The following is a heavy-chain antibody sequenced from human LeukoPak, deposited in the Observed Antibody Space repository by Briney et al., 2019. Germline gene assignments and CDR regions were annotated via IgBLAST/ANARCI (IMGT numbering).Heavy chain of an antibody. D-gene: IGHD2-2*01. CDR3: ARAGTCSSTSCDGGIEY. CDR1: GLTFSTSG. J-gene: IGHJ4*02. V-gene: IGHV3-21*06. Sequence: PGGSLRLSCTASGLTFSTSGFNWVRQAPGKGLEWVASIGPTGSDRYHADSIKGRFTISRDNANNFLYLQMDSLRVEDTAVYYCARAGTCSSTSCDGGIEYWGQGTLVTVSS. CDR2: IGPTGSDR.